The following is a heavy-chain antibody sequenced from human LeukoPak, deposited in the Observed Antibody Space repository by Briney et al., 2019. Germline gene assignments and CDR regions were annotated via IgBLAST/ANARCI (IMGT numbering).Heavy chain of an antibody. CDR2: IIPIFGTA. CDR3: ARVVRGSSGYRYYFDY. V-gene: IGHV1-69*13. J-gene: IGHJ4*02. D-gene: IGHD3-22*01. Sequence: SVKVSCKASGGTFSSYAISWVRQAPGQGLEWMGGIIPIFGTANYAQKFQGRVTITADESTSTAYMELSSLRSEDTAVYYCARVVRGSSGYRYYFDYWGQGTLVTVSS. CDR1: GGTFSSYA.